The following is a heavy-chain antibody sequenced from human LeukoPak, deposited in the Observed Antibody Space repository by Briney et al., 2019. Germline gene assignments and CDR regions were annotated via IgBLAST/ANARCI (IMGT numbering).Heavy chain of an antibody. CDR3: AKGLTLGTIAARSLDY. Sequence: GGSLRLSCAASGFTFSSYAMSWVRQAPGKGLEWVSAISGSGGSTYYADSVKGRFTISRDNSKNTLYLQMNSLRAEDTAVYYCAKGLTLGTIAARSLDYWGQGTLVIVSS. CDR2: ISGSGGST. J-gene: IGHJ4*02. D-gene: IGHD6-6*01. V-gene: IGHV3-23*01. CDR1: GFTFSSYA.